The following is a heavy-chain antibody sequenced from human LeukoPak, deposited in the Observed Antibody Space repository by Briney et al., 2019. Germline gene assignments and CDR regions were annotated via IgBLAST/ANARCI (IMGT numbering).Heavy chain of an antibody. CDR1: GYTFTGYY. CDR3: ARYYYDSSGSNIDY. D-gene: IGHD3-22*01. Sequence: ASVKVSCKASGYTFTGYYMHWVRQAPGQGLEWMGRINPNSRGTNYAQKFQGRVTMTRDTSISTAYMELSRLRSDDTAVYYCARYYYDSSGSNIDYWGQGTLVTVSS. CDR2: INPNSRGT. J-gene: IGHJ4*02. V-gene: IGHV1-2*06.